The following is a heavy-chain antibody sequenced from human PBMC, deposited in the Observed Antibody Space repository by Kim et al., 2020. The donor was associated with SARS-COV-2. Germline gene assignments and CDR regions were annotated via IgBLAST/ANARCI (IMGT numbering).Heavy chain of an antibody. CDR1: GGSIRSGDYF. CDR3: ARDQVTSSSGGWFGP. J-gene: IGHJ5*02. CDR2: IYNSGST. Sequence: SETLSLTCSVSGGSIRSGDYFWTWLRQAPGKGLEWIGYIYNSGSTYYNPSLKSRLTISIDMSKNQFSLKLTSVTAADTAVYYCARDQVTSSSGGWFGPWG. D-gene: IGHD6-25*01. V-gene: IGHV4-30-4*01.